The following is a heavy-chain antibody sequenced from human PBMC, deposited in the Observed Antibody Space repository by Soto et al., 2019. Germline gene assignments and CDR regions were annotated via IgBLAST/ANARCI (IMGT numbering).Heavy chain of an antibody. D-gene: IGHD1-26*01. V-gene: IGHV3-33*01. CDR1: GFTFSSYG. Sequence: GGSLRLSCAASGFTFSSYGMHWVRQAPGKGLEWVAVIWYDGSNKYYADSVKGRFTISRDNSKNTLYLQMNSLRAEDTAVYYCARDSGRDARLDYWGQGTLVTVYS. CDR3: ARDSGRDARLDY. J-gene: IGHJ4*02. CDR2: IWYDGSNK.